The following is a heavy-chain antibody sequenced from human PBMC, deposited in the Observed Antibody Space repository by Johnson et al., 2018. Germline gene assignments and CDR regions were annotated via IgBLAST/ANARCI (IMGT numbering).Heavy chain of an antibody. V-gene: IGHV3-72*01. J-gene: IGHJ1*01. CDR1: GFTFSDHY. Sequence: EVQLLESGGGLVQPGGSLRLSCAASGFTFSDHYMDWVRQAPGKGLEWVGRTRDKSNSYTTEYAASVKGRFTISRDDSKNSRYLQMNSLKTEDTAVYYCVSASGITYLYFQHWGQGTLVTVSS. CDR2: TRDKSNSYTT. CDR3: VSASGITYLYFQH. D-gene: IGHD3-10*01.